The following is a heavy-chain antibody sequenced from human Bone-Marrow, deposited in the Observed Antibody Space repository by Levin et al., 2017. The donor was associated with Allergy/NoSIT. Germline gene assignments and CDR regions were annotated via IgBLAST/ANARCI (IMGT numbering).Heavy chain of an antibody. V-gene: IGHV4-31*03. Sequence: SQTLSLTCTVSGGSISSGGYYWSWIRQHPGKGLEWIGYIYYSGSTYYNPSLKSRVTISVDTSKNQFSLKLSSVTAADTAVYYCARGDGDPDAFDIWGQGTMVTVSS. CDR3: ARGDGDPDAFDI. D-gene: IGHD4-17*01. CDR1: GGSISSGGYY. CDR2: IYYSGST. J-gene: IGHJ3*02.